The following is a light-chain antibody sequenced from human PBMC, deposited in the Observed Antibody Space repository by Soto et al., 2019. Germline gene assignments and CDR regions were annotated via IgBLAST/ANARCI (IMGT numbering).Light chain of an antibody. V-gene: IGLV2-14*01. J-gene: IGLJ3*02. CDR1: SSDVGGNKY. CDR3: SSYTGSSTLVV. Sequence: QSALTQPASESGSPGQWITISCTGTSSDVGGNKYVSWYQHHPGKAPKLITYEVSNRPSGVSNRFSGSKSGNTASLTISGLQAEDEDDYYCSSYTGSSTLVVFGGGTKVTVL. CDR2: EVS.